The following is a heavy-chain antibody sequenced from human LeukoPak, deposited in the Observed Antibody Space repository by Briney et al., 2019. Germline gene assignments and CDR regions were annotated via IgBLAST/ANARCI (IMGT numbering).Heavy chain of an antibody. CDR2: MNPNSGNT. CDR3: ARGLEDTFDI. D-gene: IGHD5-24*01. Sequence: ASVKVSCKASGYTFTSYGISRVRQATGQGLEWMGWMNPNSGNTGYAQKFQGRVTITRNTSISTAYMELSSLRSEDTAVYYCARGLEDTFDIWGQGTMVTVSS. J-gene: IGHJ3*02. CDR1: GYTFTSYG. V-gene: IGHV1-8*03.